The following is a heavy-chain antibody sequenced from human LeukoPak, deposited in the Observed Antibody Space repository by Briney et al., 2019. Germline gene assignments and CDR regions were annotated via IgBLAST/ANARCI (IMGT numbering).Heavy chain of an antibody. J-gene: IGHJ6*02. CDR2: ISAYNGNT. D-gene: IGHD2-15*01. V-gene: IGHV1-18*01. Sequence: ASVKVSCKASGYTFTSYGISWVRQAPGQGLEWMGWISAYNGNTNYAQKLQGRVTMTTDTSTSTAYVELRSLRSDDTAVYYCARVGFCSGGSCYFHYYYGMDVWGQGTTVTVSS. CDR1: GYTFTSYG. CDR3: ARVGFCSGGSCYFHYYYGMDV.